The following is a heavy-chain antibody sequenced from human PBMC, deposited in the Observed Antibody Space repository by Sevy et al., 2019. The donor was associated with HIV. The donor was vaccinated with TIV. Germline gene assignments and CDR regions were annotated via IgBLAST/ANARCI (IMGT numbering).Heavy chain of an antibody. D-gene: IGHD6-13*01. CDR2: ISSNGGST. Sequence: GGSLRLSCAASGFTFSSYAMHWVRQAPGKGLEYVSAISSNGGSTYYADSVKGRFTISRDNSKNTLYLQMSSLRAEDTDVYYCVKDCRYSSSWYGYYYYYGMDVWGQGTTVTVSS. CDR1: GFTFSSYA. J-gene: IGHJ6*02. V-gene: IGHV3-64D*06. CDR3: VKDCRYSSSWYGYYYYYGMDV.